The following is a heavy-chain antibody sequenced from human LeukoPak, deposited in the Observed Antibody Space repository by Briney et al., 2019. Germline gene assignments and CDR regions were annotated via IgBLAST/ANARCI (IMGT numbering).Heavy chain of an antibody. J-gene: IGHJ3*02. Sequence: SETLSLTCTVSGGSISSYYWSWIRRPPGRGLEWIAYLSHSGSSDSNPSLTSRVTTLVDTSKNQSSLKLTSVTAADTAVYYCAGARYANAWYAFDIWGHGTMVTVSS. CDR1: GGSISSYY. V-gene: IGHV4-59*01. CDR3: AGARYANAWYAFDI. D-gene: IGHD2-2*01. CDR2: LSHSGSS.